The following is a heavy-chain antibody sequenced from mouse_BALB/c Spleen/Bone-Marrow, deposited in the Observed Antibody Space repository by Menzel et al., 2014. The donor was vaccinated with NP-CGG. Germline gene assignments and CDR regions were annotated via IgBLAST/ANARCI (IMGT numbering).Heavy chain of an antibody. CDR3: ARRDYDGYPYALDY. V-gene: IGHV1-63*01. CDR1: GYAFTNYW. CDR2: IYPGGGHI. D-gene: IGHD2-3*01. J-gene: IGHJ4*01. Sequence: VQLQQSGAELVRPGTSVKISCKASGYAFTNYWLGWVKQRPGHGLEWIGNIYPGGGHIYYNEKFKGKATLTADKSSSTAYMQPSSLTSEDSAVYFCARRDYDGYPYALDYWGQGTSVTVSS.